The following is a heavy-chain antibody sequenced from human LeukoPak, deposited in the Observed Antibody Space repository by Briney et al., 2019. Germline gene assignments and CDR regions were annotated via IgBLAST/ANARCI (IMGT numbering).Heavy chain of an antibody. CDR3: ARLLPESSGWYSVYYYYGMDV. D-gene: IGHD6-19*01. J-gene: IGHJ6*02. CDR2: IYYSGST. CDR1: GGSISSSSYY. V-gene: IGHV4-39*01. Sequence: PSETLSLTCTVSGGSISSSSYYWGWIRQPPGKGLEWIGSIYYSGSTYYNPFLKSRVTISVDTSKNQFSLKLSSVTAADTAVYYCARLLPESSGWYSVYYYYGMDVWGQGTTVTLSS.